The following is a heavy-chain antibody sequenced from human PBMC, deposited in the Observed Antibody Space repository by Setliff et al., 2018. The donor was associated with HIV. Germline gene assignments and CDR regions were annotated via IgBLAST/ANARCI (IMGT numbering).Heavy chain of an antibody. D-gene: IGHD2-2*02. J-gene: IGHJ1*01. CDR3: ARTDSYTAMIWP. CDR1: GFTFSDYF. V-gene: IGHV3-11*01. Sequence: GGSLRLSCEASGFTFSDYFMTWIRQAPGKGLEWISYIGSRGTPVKTADSLKGRFFVSRDNAKNSLYLQMNNLSVEDTAMYFCARTDSYTAMIWPWGRGTLITVSS. CDR2: IGSRGTPV.